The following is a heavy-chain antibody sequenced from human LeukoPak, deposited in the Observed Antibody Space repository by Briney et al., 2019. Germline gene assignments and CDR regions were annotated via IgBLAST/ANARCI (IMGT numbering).Heavy chain of an antibody. D-gene: IGHD6-19*01. CDR2: IYKSGST. Sequence: SETLSLTCTVSGDSISSSKYYWGWIRQSPGKGLEWIGSIYKSGSTFYNPSLKSRVITSVDTSRNQFSLKLNSVSAADTAVYYCARSLSMAGLTWGQGTLVAVSS. CDR1: GDSISSSKYY. V-gene: IGHV4-39*01. CDR3: ARSLSMAGLT. J-gene: IGHJ4*02.